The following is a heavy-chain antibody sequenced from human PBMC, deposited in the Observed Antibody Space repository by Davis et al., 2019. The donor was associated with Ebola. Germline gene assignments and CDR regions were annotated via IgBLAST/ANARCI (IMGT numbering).Heavy chain of an antibody. Sequence: ASVKVSCKASGYTFTSYGISWVRQAPGQGLEWMGWINGGNGNTKYSEKFQGKVTITRDTAATTSYLELSSLRSEDTAIYYCARVSLGTTAIGYWGQGTLVTVSS. CDR3: ARVSLGTTAIGY. CDR1: GYTFTSYG. J-gene: IGHJ4*02. V-gene: IGHV1-3*01. CDR2: INGGNGNT. D-gene: IGHD1-1*01.